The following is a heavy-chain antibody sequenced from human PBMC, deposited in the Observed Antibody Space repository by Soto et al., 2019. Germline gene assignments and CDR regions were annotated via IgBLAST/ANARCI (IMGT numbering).Heavy chain of an antibody. CDR3: AMVGGYCSGGSCLDAFDI. CDR1: GFTFSSYG. CDR2: IWYDGSNK. V-gene: IGHV3-33*01. Sequence: GGSLRLSCAASGFTFSSYGMHWVRQAPGKGLEWVAVIWYDGSNKYYADSVKGRFTISRDNSKNTLYLQMNSLRAEDTAVYYCAMVGGYCSGGSCLDAFDIWGQGTMVTVSS. J-gene: IGHJ3*02. D-gene: IGHD2-15*01.